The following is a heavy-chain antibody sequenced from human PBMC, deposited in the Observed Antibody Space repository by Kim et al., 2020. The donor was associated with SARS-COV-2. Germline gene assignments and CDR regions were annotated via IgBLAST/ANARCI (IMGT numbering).Heavy chain of an antibody. V-gene: IGHV3-74*01. Sequence: GGSLRLSCAASGFTFSSYWMHWVRQAPGKGLVWVSRINSDGSSTSYADSVKGRFTISRDNAKNTLYLQMNSLRAEDTAVYYCARGSQLLITLPLNYGMDVWGQGTTVTVSS. J-gene: IGHJ6*02. D-gene: IGHD2-2*01. CDR3: ARGSQLLITLPLNYGMDV. CDR1: GFTFSSYW. CDR2: INSDGSST.